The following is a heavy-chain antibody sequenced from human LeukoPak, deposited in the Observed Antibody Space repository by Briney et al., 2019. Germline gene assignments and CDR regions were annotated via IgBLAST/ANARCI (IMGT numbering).Heavy chain of an antibody. J-gene: IGHJ4*02. Sequence: GGSLRLSCAASGFIFSSYAMSWVRQPTGKGLELVSAISDSGGSTYYADSVKGRFTISRDNSKNTLFLQMNSLRAEDTAVYYCAKGYYGSGSPYDYWGQGTLVTISS. D-gene: IGHD3-10*01. CDR2: ISDSGGST. CDR1: GFIFSSYA. V-gene: IGHV3-23*01. CDR3: AKGYYGSGSPYDY.